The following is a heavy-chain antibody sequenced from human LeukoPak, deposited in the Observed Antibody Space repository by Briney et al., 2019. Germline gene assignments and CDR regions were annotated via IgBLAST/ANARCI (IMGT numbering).Heavy chain of an antibody. D-gene: IGHD6-19*01. Sequence: ASVKVSCKASGYTFTSYDINWVRQATEQGLEWMGWMNPNSGNTGYAQKFQGRVTMTRNTSISTAYMELSSLRSEDTAVYYCARGYPLRGIAVAGSKGGFDYWGQGTLVTVSS. V-gene: IGHV1-8*01. CDR2: MNPNSGNT. CDR3: ARGYPLRGIAVAGSKGGFDY. CDR1: GYTFTSYD. J-gene: IGHJ4*02.